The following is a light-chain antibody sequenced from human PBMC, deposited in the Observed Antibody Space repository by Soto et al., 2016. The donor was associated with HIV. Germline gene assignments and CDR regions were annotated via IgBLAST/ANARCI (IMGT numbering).Light chain of an antibody. Sequence: SYVLPQPPSVSVAPGKTARITCGRNNIGSKSVHWYQQKPGQAPVLVVYDDSDRPSRIPERFSGSNTGNTATLTISGVEVGDEADYYCQVWDSSSDHVVFGGGTQLTVL. CDR1: NIGSKS. V-gene: IGLV3-21*03. J-gene: IGLJ7*01. CDR3: QVWDSSSDHVV. CDR2: DDS.